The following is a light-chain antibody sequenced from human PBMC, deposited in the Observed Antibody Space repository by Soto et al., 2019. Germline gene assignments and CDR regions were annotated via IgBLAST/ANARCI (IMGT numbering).Light chain of an antibody. V-gene: IGKV3-20*01. CDR3: QQYGSSSWT. J-gene: IGKJ1*01. CDR2: GAS. CDR1: QSVSTSY. Sequence: EIVLTQSPGTLSLSPGDGATLSCRASQSVSTSYLAWYQQKFGQAPRLLIYGASSRATGIPDRFSGSGSGTDFTLTISRLEPEDFAVYYCQQYGSSSWTFAQGTKVEIK.